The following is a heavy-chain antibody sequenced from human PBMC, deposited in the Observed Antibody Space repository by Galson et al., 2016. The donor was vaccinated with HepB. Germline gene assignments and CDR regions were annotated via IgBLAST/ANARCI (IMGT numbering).Heavy chain of an antibody. CDR3: ARAAFLEWVFDD. D-gene: IGHD3-3*02. J-gene: IGHJ4*02. V-gene: IGHV3-43*01. Sequence: SLRLSCAASGFSFEDSTMHWVRQAPGKGLEWVSLIHWDGRNTYYADSVRGRFTISRDNSKNSLYLQMHSLRPDDTGLYFCARAAFLEWVFDDWGQGTLVTVSS. CDR1: GFSFEDST. CDR2: IHWDGRNT.